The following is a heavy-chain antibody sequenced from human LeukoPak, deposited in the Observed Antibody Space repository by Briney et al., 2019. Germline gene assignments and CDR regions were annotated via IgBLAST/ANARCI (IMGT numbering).Heavy chain of an antibody. CDR3: ARDTYYYDSSGYYPPGTLDY. D-gene: IGHD3-22*01. CDR2: ISSSGSTI. CDR1: GFTFSDYY. Sequence: PGGSLRLSCAASGFTFSDYYMSWIRQAPGKGLEWVSYISSSGSTIYYADSVKGRFTISRDNAKNSLYLKMNSLRAEDTAVYYCARDTYYYDSSGYYPPGTLDYWGQGTLVTVSS. V-gene: IGHV3-11*04. J-gene: IGHJ4*02.